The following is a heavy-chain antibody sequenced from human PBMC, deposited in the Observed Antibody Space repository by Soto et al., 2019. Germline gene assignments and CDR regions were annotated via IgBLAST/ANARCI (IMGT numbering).Heavy chain of an antibody. CDR2: IKQDGSEK. D-gene: IGHD2-21*01. CDR3: ARAPSVVVIAIHFQH. J-gene: IGHJ1*01. Sequence: GGSLRLSCAASGFTFSSYWMSWVRQAPGKGLEWVANIKQDGSEKYYVDSVKGRFTISRDNAKNSLYLQMNSLRAEDTAVYYCARAPSVVVIAIHFQHWGQGTLVTVSS. V-gene: IGHV3-7*01. CDR1: GFTFSSYW.